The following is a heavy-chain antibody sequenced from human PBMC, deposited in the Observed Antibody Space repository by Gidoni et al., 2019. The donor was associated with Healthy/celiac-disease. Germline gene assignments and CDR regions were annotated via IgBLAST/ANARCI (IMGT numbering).Heavy chain of an antibody. V-gene: IGHV4-34*01. CDR1: GGSFSGYY. J-gene: IGHJ4*02. Sequence: QVQLQQWGAGLLKPSETLSLTCAVYGGSFSGYYWSWIRQPPGKGLEWIGEINHSGSTNYNPSLKSRVTISVDTSKNQFSLKLSSVTAADTAVYYCAREVSRSSSLPFDYWGQGTLVTVSS. CDR2: INHSGST. D-gene: IGHD6-6*01. CDR3: AREVSRSSSLPFDY.